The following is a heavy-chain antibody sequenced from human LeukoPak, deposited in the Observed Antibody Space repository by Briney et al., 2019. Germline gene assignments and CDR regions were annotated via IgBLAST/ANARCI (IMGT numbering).Heavy chain of an antibody. D-gene: IGHD4-11*01. CDR1: GFTFSHYG. V-gene: IGHV3-33*06. J-gene: IGHJ4*02. CDR2: IWSDATNQ. CDR3: VKDAQRGFDYSNSLQH. Sequence: GGSLRLSCEASGFTFSHYGMHWVRQAPGKGLEWVTVIWSDATNQYYSDSVKGRFTISRDNFKRTVSLQMNSLRAEDTAVYYCVKDAQRGFDYSNSLQHWGQGSLVTVSS.